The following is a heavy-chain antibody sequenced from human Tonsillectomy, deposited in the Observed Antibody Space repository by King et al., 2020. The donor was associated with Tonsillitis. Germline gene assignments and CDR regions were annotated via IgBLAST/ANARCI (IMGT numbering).Heavy chain of an antibody. CDR1: GYTFTTYY. CDR3: ARLHDSSGYYYFDY. Sequence: QLVQSGAEVKKPGASVKVSCKASGYTFTTYYLHWVRQAPEQGLEWMGIVNPSGGSTSYARRFQGRVSMTRDTSTSTVYMELSSLRSEDTAVYYCARLHDSSGYYYFDYWGQGTLVTVSS. CDR2: VNPSGGST. D-gene: IGHD3-22*01. V-gene: IGHV1-46*03. J-gene: IGHJ4*02.